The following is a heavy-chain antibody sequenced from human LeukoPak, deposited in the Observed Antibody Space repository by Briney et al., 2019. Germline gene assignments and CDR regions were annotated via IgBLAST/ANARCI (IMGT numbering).Heavy chain of an antibody. CDR3: ARGPRWLQDYFNY. D-gene: IGHD5-24*01. J-gene: IGHJ4*02. CDR1: GGSISSSSYY. V-gene: IGHV4-39*07. CDR2: IYYSGST. Sequence: SETLSLTCTVSGGSISSSSYYWGWIRQPPGKGLEWIGSIYYSGSTYYNPSLKSRVTISVDTSKNQFSLKLSSVTAADTAVYYCARGPRWLQDYFNYWGQGTLVTVSS.